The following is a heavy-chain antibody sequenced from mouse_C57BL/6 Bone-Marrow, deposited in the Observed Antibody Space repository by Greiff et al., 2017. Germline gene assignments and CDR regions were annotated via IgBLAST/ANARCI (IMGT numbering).Heavy chain of an antibody. CDR1: GFSLTSYG. CDR2: IWRDGST. Sequence: VQVVESGPGLVAPSQSLSITCTVSGFSLTSYGVHWVRQPPGKGLEWLVVIWRDGSTTYNSALKSRLSISKDNSKSQVFLKMNSLQADDTAMYYCARQDYGYDGFAYWGQGTLVTVSA. CDR3: ARQDYGYDGFAY. J-gene: IGHJ3*01. D-gene: IGHD2-2*01. V-gene: IGHV2-6-1*01.